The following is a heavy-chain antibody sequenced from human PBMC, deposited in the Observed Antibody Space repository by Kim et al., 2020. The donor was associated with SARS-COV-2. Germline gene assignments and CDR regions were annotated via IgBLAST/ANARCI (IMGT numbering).Heavy chain of an antibody. V-gene: IGHV4-59*09. J-gene: IGHJ4*02. CDR3: ARGPSGWYVYFDY. Sequence: STPTLKSRVTISVDTSKNQFSLKLGSVTAADTAVYYCARGPSGWYVYFDYWGQGTLVTVSS. D-gene: IGHD6-19*01.